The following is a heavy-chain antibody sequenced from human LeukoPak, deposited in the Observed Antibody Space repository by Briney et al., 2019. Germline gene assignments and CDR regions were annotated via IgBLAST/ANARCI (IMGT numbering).Heavy chain of an antibody. CDR3: ARVVQYSSSWSSLLGYYYMDV. CDR1: GGSFSGYY. D-gene: IGHD6-13*01. CDR2: INHSGST. Sequence: SETLSLTCAVYGGSFSGYYWSWIRQPPGKGLEWIGEINHSGSTNYNPSLKSRVTISVDTSKNQFSLKLSSVTAADTAVYYCARVVQYSSSWSSLLGYYYMDVWGKGTTVTVSS. J-gene: IGHJ6*03. V-gene: IGHV4-34*01.